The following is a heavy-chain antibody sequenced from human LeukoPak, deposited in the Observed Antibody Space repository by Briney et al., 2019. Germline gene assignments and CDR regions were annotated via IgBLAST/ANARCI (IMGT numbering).Heavy chain of an antibody. CDR1: GYTFTSYD. CDR2: INPNTGGT. J-gene: IGHJ5*02. CDR3: AREKGGSALFDP. Sequence: ASVKVSCKASGYTFTSYDINWVRQATGQGLEWMGWINPNTGGTNYAQKFQGRVTMTRDTSISTAYMELSRLRSDDTAVYYCAREKGGSALFDPWGQGTLVTVSS. D-gene: IGHD3-10*01. V-gene: IGHV1-2*02.